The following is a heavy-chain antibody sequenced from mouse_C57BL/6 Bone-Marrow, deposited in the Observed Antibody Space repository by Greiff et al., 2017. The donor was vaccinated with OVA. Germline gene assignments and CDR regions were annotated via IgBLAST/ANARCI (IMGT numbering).Heavy chain of an antibody. CDR2: IYPGNSDT. V-gene: IGHV1-5*01. Sequence: EVQLQESGTVLARPGASVKMSCKTSGYTFTSYWMHWVKQRPGQGLEWIGAIYPGNSDTSYNQKFKGKAKLTAVTSASTAYMELSSLTNEDSAVYYCTRSIYYDYDPFAYWGQGTLVTVSA. CDR3: TRSIYYDYDPFAY. J-gene: IGHJ3*01. CDR1: GYTFTSYW. D-gene: IGHD2-4*01.